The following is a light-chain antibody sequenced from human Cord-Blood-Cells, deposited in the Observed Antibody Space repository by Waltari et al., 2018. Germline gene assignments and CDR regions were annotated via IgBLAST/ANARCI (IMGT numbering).Light chain of an antibody. CDR1: KSISSY. CDR3: QQSYSTPIT. CDR2: AAS. Sequence: DIQMTQSPSSLSASVGDRVTITCRASKSISSYFNWYKQKPGKAPKLRIYAASSLQSGVPSRFSGSGSGTDFTLTISSLQPEDFATYYCQQSYSTPITFGQGTRLEIK. V-gene: IGKV1-39*01. J-gene: IGKJ5*01.